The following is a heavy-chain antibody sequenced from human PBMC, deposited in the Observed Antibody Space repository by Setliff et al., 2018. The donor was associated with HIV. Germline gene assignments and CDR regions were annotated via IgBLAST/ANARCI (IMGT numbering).Heavy chain of an antibody. CDR2: IKQDGSEK. V-gene: IGHV3-7*01. CDR3: ARVRDGYNFKASYFDY. Sequence: LRLSCAASGFTFSSYWMSWVRQAPGKGLEWVANIKQDGSEKYYVDSVKGRFTISRDNAKNSLYLQMNSLRAEDTAVYYCARVRDGYNFKASYFDYWGQGTLVTVSS. CDR1: GFTFSSYW. J-gene: IGHJ4*02. D-gene: IGHD1-1*01.